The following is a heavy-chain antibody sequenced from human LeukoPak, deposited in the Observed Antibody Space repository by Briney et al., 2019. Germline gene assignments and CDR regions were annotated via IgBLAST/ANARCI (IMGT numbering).Heavy chain of an antibody. D-gene: IGHD3-10*01. CDR2: INHRGST. Sequence: SETLSLTCAVYGGSFSVYYWTWIRQSPGKGLEWIGEINHRGSTNHNPSLKSRVTISVDTSKNQFSLKLSSVTAADTAVYYCARFGYGSGSYYNWFDPWGQGTLVTVSS. V-gene: IGHV4-34*01. J-gene: IGHJ5*02. CDR1: GGSFSVYY. CDR3: ARFGYGSGSYYNWFDP.